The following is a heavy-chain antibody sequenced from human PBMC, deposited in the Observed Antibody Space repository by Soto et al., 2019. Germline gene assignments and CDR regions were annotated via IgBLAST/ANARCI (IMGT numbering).Heavy chain of an antibody. D-gene: IGHD3-10*01. CDR2: ISSSSSYI. J-gene: IGHJ4*02. CDR1: GFTFSSYS. Sequence: EVQLVESGGGLVKPGGSLRLSCAASGFTFSSYSMNWVCQAPGKGLEWVSSISSSSSYIYYADSVKGRFTISRDNAKNSLYLQMNSLRAEDTAVYYCARDGVGAYYGSGSYVYWGQGTLVTVSS. CDR3: ARDGVGAYYGSGSYVY. V-gene: IGHV3-21*01.